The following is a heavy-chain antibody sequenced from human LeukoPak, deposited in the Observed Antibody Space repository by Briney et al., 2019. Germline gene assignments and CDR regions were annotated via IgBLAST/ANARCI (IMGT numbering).Heavy chain of an antibody. D-gene: IGHD6-6*01. Sequence: GGSQRLSCVASGFTFSSYAMSWVRQAPGKGLEWVSSISSSSSYIYYADSVKGRFTISRDNAKNSLYLQMNSLRAEDTAVYYCARYSSSSLLDYWGQGTLVTVSS. CDR2: ISSSSSYI. CDR3: ARYSSSSLLDY. J-gene: IGHJ4*02. V-gene: IGHV3-21*01. CDR1: GFTFSSYA.